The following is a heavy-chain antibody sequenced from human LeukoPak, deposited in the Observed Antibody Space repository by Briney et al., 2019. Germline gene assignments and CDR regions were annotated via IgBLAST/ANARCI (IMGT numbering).Heavy chain of an antibody. CDR2: ISSSSNYI. D-gene: IGHD6-19*01. Sequence: GGSLRLSCAASGFTFSSYWMNWARQAPGKGLEWVSSISSSSNYIYYADSVEGRFTISRDNAKNSLCLQANSLRVEDTAVYYCARGRPLLYSSGWSSDYWGQGALVTVSS. CDR3: ARGRPLLYSSGWSSDY. CDR1: GFTFSSYW. J-gene: IGHJ4*02. V-gene: IGHV3-21*01.